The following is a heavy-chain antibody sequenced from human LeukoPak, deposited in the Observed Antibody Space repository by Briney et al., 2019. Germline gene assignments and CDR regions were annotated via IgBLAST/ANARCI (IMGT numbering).Heavy chain of an antibody. V-gene: IGHV3-48*03. D-gene: IGHD5-12*01. Sequence: PGGSLRLSCAASGFTFRTYEMNWVRQAPGMGLEWVSYISSSGSTKYYADSVKGRFTISRDNAKNSLFLRMNSLRAEDTAVYYCARDWDSGYDTYYFDYWGQGTLVTVSS. J-gene: IGHJ4*02. CDR3: ARDWDSGYDTYYFDY. CDR2: ISSSGSTK. CDR1: GFTFRTYE.